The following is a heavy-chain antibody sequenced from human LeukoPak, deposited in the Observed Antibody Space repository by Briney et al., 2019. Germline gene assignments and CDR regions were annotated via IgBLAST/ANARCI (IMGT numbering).Heavy chain of an antibody. CDR3: ARGRGQQAKGTFDQ. Sequence: SETLSLTCTVSGGAISSYYWSWLRQPPGKGLEWIGYIYYSGNTHYNPSLTSRLTLSVDTSKNQFSLELRSVTAADTAVYFCARGRGQQAKGTFDQWGQGTLVTVYS. J-gene: IGHJ4*02. V-gene: IGHV4-59*01. CDR2: IYYSGNT. CDR1: GGAISSYY. D-gene: IGHD6-13*01.